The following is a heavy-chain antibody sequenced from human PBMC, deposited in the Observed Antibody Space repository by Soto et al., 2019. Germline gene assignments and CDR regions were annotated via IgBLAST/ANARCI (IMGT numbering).Heavy chain of an antibody. J-gene: IGHJ6*03. CDR1: GGSISSGGYY. D-gene: IGHD3-10*01. CDR2: MYYSGST. V-gene: IGHV4-31*03. CDR3: ARDHGYRGVPYMDV. Sequence: QVQLQESGPGLVKPSQTLSLTCTVSGGSISSGGYYWSWIRQHPGKGLEWIGYMYYSGSTYYNPSLKSRVTRSVDTSKNQFSLKLSSVTAADTAVYYCARDHGYRGVPYMDVWGKGTTVTVSS.